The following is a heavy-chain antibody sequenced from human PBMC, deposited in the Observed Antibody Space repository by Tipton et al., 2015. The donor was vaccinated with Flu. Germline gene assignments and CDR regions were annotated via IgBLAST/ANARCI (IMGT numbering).Heavy chain of an antibody. V-gene: IGHV4-4*07. J-gene: IGHJ5*02. CDR1: GGSISYYY. CDR3: ARLFRSWSSGPGWFDP. CDR2: IFTSGDT. D-gene: IGHD3-22*01. Sequence: TLSLTCTVSGGSISYYYWTWIRQPAGKEPEWIGHIFTSGDTDFNPSLKSRLTMSVGWSKKQFSLKLTSVTAADTAVYYCARLFRSWSSGPGWFDPWGQGTLVTVSS.